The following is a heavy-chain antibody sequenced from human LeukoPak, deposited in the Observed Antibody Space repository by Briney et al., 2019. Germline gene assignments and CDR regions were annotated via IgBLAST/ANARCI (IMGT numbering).Heavy chain of an antibody. CDR2: IYSGGST. CDR1: GFTFSSYG. Sequence: GRSLRLSCAASGFTFSSYGLHWVRQAPGKGLEWVSVIYSGGSTYYADSVKGRFTISRDNSKNTLYLQMNSLRAEDTAVYYCTRGGLYGGSSAFDYWGQGTLVTVSS. J-gene: IGHJ4*02. V-gene: IGHV3-66*01. CDR3: TRGGLYGGSSAFDY. D-gene: IGHD4-23*01.